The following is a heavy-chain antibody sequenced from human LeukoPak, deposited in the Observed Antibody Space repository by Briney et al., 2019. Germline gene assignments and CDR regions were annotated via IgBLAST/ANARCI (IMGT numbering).Heavy chain of an antibody. V-gene: IGHV4-59*01. J-gene: IGHJ4*02. Sequence: SETLSLTCSVSGGSISSYYWSWIRQPPGKGLEWLGYIYYSGSTNYNPSLKSRVTISVDTSKNQFSLKLSSVTAADTAVYYCARDRVAGNWGQGTLVTVSS. CDR1: GGSISSYY. CDR3: ARDRVAGN. CDR2: IYYSGST. D-gene: IGHD3-10*01.